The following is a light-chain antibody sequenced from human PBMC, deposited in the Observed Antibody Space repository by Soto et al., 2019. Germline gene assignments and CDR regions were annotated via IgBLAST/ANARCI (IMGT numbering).Light chain of an antibody. V-gene: IGKV3-15*01. CDR3: QHYVNWPLT. J-gene: IGKJ4*01. CDR1: QGIGST. CDR2: GAS. Sequence: EIWMTQSPATLSVSPGEGATLSCRASQGIGSTLDWYQQKPGQTPRLLIYGASTRATGVPARLSGSGYGTELTLTINSMQSEDFEVYYCQHYVNWPLTFGGGTKVDIK.